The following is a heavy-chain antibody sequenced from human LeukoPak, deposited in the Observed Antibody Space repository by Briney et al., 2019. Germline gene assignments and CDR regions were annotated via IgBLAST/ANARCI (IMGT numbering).Heavy chain of an antibody. V-gene: IGHV4-31*03. CDR2: IYYSGST. CDR3: ARAGYSYGIISYFDS. J-gene: IGHJ4*02. D-gene: IGHD5-18*01. CDR1: GGSISSGGYY. Sequence: PSETLSLTCTVSGGSISSGGYYWSWIRQHPGKGLEWIGYIYYSGSTYYNPSLKSRVTISVDTSKNQFSLKLSSVTAADTAIYYCARAGYSYGIISYFDSWGQGTLVTVSS.